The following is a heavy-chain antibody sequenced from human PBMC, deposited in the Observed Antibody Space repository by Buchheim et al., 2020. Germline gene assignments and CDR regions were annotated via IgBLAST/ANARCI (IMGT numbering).Heavy chain of an antibody. D-gene: IGHD2-2*01. CDR3: AKDGSSLYYYYGMDV. J-gene: IGHJ6*02. CDR1: GFTFSSYG. Sequence: QVQLVESGGGVVQPGRSLRLSCAASGFTFSSYGMHWVRQAPGKGLEWVAVISYDGSNKYYADSVKGRFTISRDNSKNTLYLQMNSLRAEDTAVYYCAKDGSSLYYYYGMDVWGHGTT. CDR2: ISYDGSNK. V-gene: IGHV3-30*18.